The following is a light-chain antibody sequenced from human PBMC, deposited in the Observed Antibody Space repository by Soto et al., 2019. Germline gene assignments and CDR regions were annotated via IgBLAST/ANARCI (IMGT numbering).Light chain of an antibody. CDR1: QSISSY. CDR2: AAS. J-gene: IGKJ4*01. CDR3: QQSYSAPILT. V-gene: IGKV1-39*01. Sequence: DIQMTQSPSSLSASVGDRVTITCRASQSISSYLIWYQQRPGKAPKLLIYAASSLQSGVPSRFSGSGSGTDFNLTISSLQPEDFATYYCQQSYSAPILTFGGGTKVEIK.